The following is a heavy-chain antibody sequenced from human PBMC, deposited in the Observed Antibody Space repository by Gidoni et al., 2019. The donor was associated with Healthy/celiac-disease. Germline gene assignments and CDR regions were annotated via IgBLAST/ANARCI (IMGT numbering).Heavy chain of an antibody. D-gene: IGHD3-10*01. Sequence: QVQLVESGGGVVQPGRSLRLSCAASGFTFSSYGMHWVRQAPGKGLEWVAVISYDGSNKYYADSVKGRFTISRDNSKNTLYLQMNSLRAEDTAVYYCATLYGSGSWNYYYGMDVWGQGTTVTVSS. CDR3: ATLYGSGSWNYYYGMDV. CDR1: GFTFSSYG. J-gene: IGHJ6*02. CDR2: ISYDGSNK. V-gene: IGHV3-30*03.